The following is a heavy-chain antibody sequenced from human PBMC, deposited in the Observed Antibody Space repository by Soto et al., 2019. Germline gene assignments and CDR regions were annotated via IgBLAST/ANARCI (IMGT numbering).Heavy chain of an antibody. D-gene: IGHD6-19*01. Sequence: ASVKVSCKASGYTFTSYGISWVRQAPGQGLEWMGWISAYNGNTNYAQKLQGRVTMTTDTSTSTAYMELRSLRSDDTAVYYCARVGGVQQWLVRVAPWGQGTLVTVSS. CDR3: ARVGGVQQWLVRVAP. CDR2: ISAYNGNT. CDR1: GYTFTSYG. V-gene: IGHV1-18*01. J-gene: IGHJ5*02.